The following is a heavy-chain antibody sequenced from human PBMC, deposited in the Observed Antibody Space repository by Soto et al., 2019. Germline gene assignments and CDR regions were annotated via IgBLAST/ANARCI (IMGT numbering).Heavy chain of an antibody. CDR1: GFTFANHW. Sequence: GGSLRLSCAVSGFTFANHWMHWVRQAPGKGLEWVSRMNSDGSTTDYADSVKGRFTVSRDNAKNTLYLQMNSLRAEDTAVYYCATAEVDYWGPGTLVTVSS. CDR3: ATAEVDY. J-gene: IGHJ4*02. V-gene: IGHV3-74*01. CDR2: MNSDGSTT.